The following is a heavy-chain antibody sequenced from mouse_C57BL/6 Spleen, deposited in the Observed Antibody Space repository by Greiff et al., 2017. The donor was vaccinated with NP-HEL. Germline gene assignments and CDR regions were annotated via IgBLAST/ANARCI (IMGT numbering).Heavy chain of an antibody. D-gene: IGHD2-1*01. CDR2: IYPGDGDT. CDR1: GYAFSSYW. CDR3: AREGPYGNYYAMDY. V-gene: IGHV1-80*01. Sequence: QVQLKESGAELVKPGASVKISCKASGYAFSSYWMNWVKQRPGKGLEWIGQIYPGDGDTNYNGKFKGKATLTADKSSSTAYMQLSSLTSEDSAVYFCAREGPYGNYYAMDYWGQGTSVTVSS. J-gene: IGHJ4*01.